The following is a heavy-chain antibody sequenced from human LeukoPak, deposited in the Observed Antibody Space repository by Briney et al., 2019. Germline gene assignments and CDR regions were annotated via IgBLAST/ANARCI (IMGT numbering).Heavy chain of an antibody. CDR2: INHSGST. Sequence: SETLSLTCAVYGGSFSGYYWSWIRQPPGKGLEWIGEINHSGSTNYNPSLKSRVTISVDTSKNQFSLKLSSVTAADTAVYYCARGQYYYDSSFDYWGQGTLVTVSS. J-gene: IGHJ4*02. V-gene: IGHV4-34*01. CDR1: GGSFSGYY. CDR3: ARGQYYYDSSFDY. D-gene: IGHD3-22*01.